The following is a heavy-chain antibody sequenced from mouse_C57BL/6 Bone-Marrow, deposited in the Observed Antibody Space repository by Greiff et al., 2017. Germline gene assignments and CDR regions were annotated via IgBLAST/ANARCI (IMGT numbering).Heavy chain of an antibody. CDR2: SRNKANDYTT. J-gene: IGHJ1*03. CDR3: ARGIYYDYEGYWYFDV. V-gene: IGHV7-1*01. D-gene: IGHD2-4*01. Sequence: EVQGVESGGGLVQSGRSLRLSCATSGFTFSDFYMEWVRQAPGKGLEWIAASRNKANDYTTEYSASVKGRFIVSRDTSQSILYLQMNALRAEDTAIYYCARGIYYDYEGYWYFDVWGTGTTVTVSS. CDR1: GFTFSDFY.